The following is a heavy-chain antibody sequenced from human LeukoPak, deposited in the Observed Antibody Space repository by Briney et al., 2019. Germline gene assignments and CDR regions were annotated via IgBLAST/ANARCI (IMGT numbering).Heavy chain of an antibody. CDR2: IYYSGSI. Sequence: SETLSLTCSVSGASVTTYPYYWTWIRQPPGKGLEWIGSIYYSGSIYYNPSLKSRVTISVDTSKNQFSLKLSSVTAADTAVYYCARKFGEADYWGQGTLVTVSS. V-gene: IGHV4-39*07. J-gene: IGHJ4*02. D-gene: IGHD3-10*01. CDR1: GASVTTYPYY. CDR3: ARKFGEADY.